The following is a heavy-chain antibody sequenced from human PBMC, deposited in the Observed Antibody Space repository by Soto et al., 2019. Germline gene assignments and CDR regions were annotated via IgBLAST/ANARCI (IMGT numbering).Heavy chain of an antibody. V-gene: IGHV3-64D*06. Sequence: PGGHPRLCSSAYRFTCSSYAIQRVILAPRKGLEYVSAISSNGGSTYYADSVKGRFTISRDNSKNTLYLQMSSLRAEETAVYYCVMPYDSSGYGAFDIWGQGT. CDR1: RFTCSSYA. CDR3: VMPYDSSGYGAFDI. D-gene: IGHD3-22*01. CDR2: ISSNGGST. J-gene: IGHJ3*02.